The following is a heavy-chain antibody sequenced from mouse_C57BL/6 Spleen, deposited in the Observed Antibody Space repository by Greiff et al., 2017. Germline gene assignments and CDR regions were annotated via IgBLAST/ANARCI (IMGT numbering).Heavy chain of an antibody. V-gene: IGHV1-9*01. CDR2: ILPGRGST. CDR1: GYTFTGYW. Sequence: QVQLQQSGAELMKPGASVKLSCKASGYTFTGYWIEWVKQRPGHGLEWIGEILPGRGSTNYNENLKGKATFTADTSYNTAYMQLSSRTTEDSAIYYCSRTFSDFDYWGQGTTLTVSS. CDR3: SRTFSDFDY. J-gene: IGHJ2*01.